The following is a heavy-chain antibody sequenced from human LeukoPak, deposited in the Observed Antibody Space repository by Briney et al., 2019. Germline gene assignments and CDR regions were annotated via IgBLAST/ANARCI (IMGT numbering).Heavy chain of an antibody. J-gene: IGHJ4*02. CDR2: IKQDGSEK. Sequence: GGGPRISFAAPGFTFSSYWMSWGRPAPGEGAGGVANIKQDGSEKYYVDSVKGRFTISRDNAKNSLYLQMNSLRAEDTAVYYCARRQWLASGSDDYWGQGTLVTVSS. D-gene: IGHD6-19*01. V-gene: IGHV3-7*01. CDR3: ARRQWLASGSDDY. CDR1: GFTFSSYW.